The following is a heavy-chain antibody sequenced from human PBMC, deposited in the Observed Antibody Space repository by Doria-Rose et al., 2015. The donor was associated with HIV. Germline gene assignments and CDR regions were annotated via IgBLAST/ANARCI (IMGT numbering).Heavy chain of an antibody. CDR1: GFTFSNAW. CDR2: IKSKIDGGTI. CDR3: ATGDLVVVVTTILLPLHDAFDI. V-gene: IGHV3-15*01. D-gene: IGHD2-15*01. J-gene: IGHJ3*02. Sequence: VQLVQSGGGLVKPGGSLRLSRAASGFTFSNAWMNWVRQVPGKGLEWVGRIKSKIDGGTIDYAAPVKGRFTISRDDSRNTLYLEMKSLKTEDTAVYYCATGDLVVVVTTILLPLHDAFDIWGQGTLVTVSS.